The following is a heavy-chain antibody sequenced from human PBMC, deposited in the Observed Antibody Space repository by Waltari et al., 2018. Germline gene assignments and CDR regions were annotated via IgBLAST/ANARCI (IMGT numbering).Heavy chain of an antibody. D-gene: IGHD3-22*01. V-gene: IGHV3-74*01. CDR2: ISSDGSSV. Sequence: EEQLVESGGGLAHPGESLRLSCAASGFTFSRYWMDWVRPAPGKGLVWVSRISSDGSSVTYADSVKGRFTISRDNAKNTLYVQMNRLRAEDTAVYYCARVATKTYSSPVPGRPYYYGMDVWGQGTTVTVSS. CDR1: GFTFSRYW. CDR3: ARVATKTYSSPVPGRPYYYGMDV. J-gene: IGHJ6*02.